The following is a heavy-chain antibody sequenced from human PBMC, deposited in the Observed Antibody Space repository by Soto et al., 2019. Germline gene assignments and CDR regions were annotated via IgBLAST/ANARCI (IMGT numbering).Heavy chain of an antibody. Sequence: GGSLRLSCAASGFTFSSYSMNWVRQAPGKGLEWVSSISSSSSYIYYADSVKGRFTISRDNAKNSLFLQMNSLRAEDTAVYYCTREAAAGLDYWGQGTLVTVSS. D-gene: IGHD6-13*01. J-gene: IGHJ4*02. CDR2: ISSSSSYI. CDR3: TREAAAGLDY. V-gene: IGHV3-21*01. CDR1: GFTFSSYS.